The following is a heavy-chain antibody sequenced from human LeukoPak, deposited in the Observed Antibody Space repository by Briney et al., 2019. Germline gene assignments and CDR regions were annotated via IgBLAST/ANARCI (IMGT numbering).Heavy chain of an antibody. V-gene: IGHV3-23*01. D-gene: IGHD3-22*01. Sequence: SGGSLRLSCAASGFTFSSYAMSWVSQAPGKGLEWVSAISGSGGSTYYADSVKGRFTISRDNSKNTLYLQMNSLRAEDTAVYYCAKEPYYYDSSGFDYWGQGTLVTVSS. CDR2: ISGSGGST. CDR3: AKEPYYYDSSGFDY. CDR1: GFTFSSYA. J-gene: IGHJ4*02.